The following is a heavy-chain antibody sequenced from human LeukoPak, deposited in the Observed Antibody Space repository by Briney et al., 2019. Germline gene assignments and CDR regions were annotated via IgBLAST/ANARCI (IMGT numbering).Heavy chain of an antibody. J-gene: IGHJ4*02. D-gene: IGHD4-23*01. Sequence: ASVKVSCKASGYTFTGYYMHWVRQAPGQGLEWMGWINPNSGGTNYAQNFQGRVTMTRDTSISTAYMELSRVRSDDTAVYYCARDPGDYGGNSFDYWGQGTLVTVSS. CDR1: GYTFTGYY. V-gene: IGHV1-2*02. CDR2: INPNSGGT. CDR3: ARDPGDYGGNSFDY.